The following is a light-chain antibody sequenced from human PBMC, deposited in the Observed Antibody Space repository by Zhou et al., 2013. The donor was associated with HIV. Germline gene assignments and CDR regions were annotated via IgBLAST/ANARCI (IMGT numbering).Light chain of an antibody. CDR3: LQHNSLPQT. J-gene: IGKJ1*01. Sequence: DIQMTQSPSTLSASVGDRVTITCRASQSISSWLAWYQQKPGQAPKRLIYSASSLQSGVPSRFSGSGSGTEFTLTISSLQLEDFATYFCLQHNSLPQTFGQGTKVEIK. V-gene: IGKV1-5*01. CDR2: SAS. CDR1: QSISSW.